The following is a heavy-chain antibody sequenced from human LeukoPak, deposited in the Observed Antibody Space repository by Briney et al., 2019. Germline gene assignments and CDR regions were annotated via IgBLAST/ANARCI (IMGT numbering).Heavy chain of an antibody. CDR1: GFTFSSYA. CDR3: ARVFLAFTAGTAHY. J-gene: IGHJ4*02. CDR2: ISYDGSNK. D-gene: IGHD1-14*01. V-gene: IGHV3-30-3*01. Sequence: GGSLRLSCAASGFTFSSYAMHWVRQAPGKGLEWVAVISYDGSNKYYADSVKGRFTISRDNSKNTLYLQMNSLRAEDTAVYYCARVFLAFTAGTAHYWGQGTLVTVSS.